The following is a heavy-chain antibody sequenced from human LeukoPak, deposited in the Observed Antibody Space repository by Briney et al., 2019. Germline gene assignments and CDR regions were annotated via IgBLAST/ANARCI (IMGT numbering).Heavy chain of an antibody. D-gene: IGHD1-14*01. V-gene: IGHV1-2*02. CDR3: ARLTLKERPEDY. CDR2: INPNSGGT. J-gene: IGHJ4*02. Sequence: ASVKVSCKASGYTFTGYYMHWVRQAPGQGLEWMGWINPNSGGTNYAQKFQGRVTMTRDTSISTAYMALSRLRSDDTAVYYCARLTLKERPEDYWGQGTLVTVSS. CDR1: GYTFTGYY.